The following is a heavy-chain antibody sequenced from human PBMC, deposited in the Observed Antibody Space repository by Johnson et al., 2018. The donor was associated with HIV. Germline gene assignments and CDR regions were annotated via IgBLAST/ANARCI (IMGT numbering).Heavy chain of an antibody. J-gene: IGHJ3*02. V-gene: IGHV3-53*01. CDR3: ARGGASAVRYSSSWYGHDAFDI. Sequence: VQLVESGGGLIQPGGSLRLSCAASGFTVSSNYMSWVRQAPGQGLEWVSVIYSNGTTDYADSVKGRFTITTATSKNTLYLQMNSLRAEDTAVYYCARGGASAVRYSSSWYGHDAFDIWGQGTMVTVSS. D-gene: IGHD6-13*01. CDR2: IYSNGTT. CDR1: GFTVSSNY.